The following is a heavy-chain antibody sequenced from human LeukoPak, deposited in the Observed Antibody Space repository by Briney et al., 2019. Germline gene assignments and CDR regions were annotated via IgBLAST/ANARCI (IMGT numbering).Heavy chain of an antibody. D-gene: IGHD2-21*02. J-gene: IGHJ4*02. CDR2: MHPGNGNT. Sequence: ASVKVSCKASGYRFISNYIQWVRQAPGLGPEWVGWMHPGNGNTRYAEKFQGRVTMTRDTSINTAYLDLNSLRSDDTAVSYCAREGSYCVGGDCYSFDFWGQGTLITVSS. V-gene: IGHV1-2*02. CDR3: AREGSYCVGGDCYSFDF. CDR1: GYRFISNY.